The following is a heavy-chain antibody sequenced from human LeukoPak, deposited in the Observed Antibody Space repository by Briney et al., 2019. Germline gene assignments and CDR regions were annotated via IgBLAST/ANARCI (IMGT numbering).Heavy chain of an antibody. CDR1: GFTFSSYA. D-gene: IGHD6-6*01. Sequence: GRSLRLSCAASGFTFSSYAMHWVRQAPGKGLEWVTVISYDGSNKYYADSVKGRFTISRDNSKNTLYLQMNSLRAEDTAVYYCARSQRRSIAARLGFDYWGQGTLVTVSS. CDR2: ISYDGSNK. J-gene: IGHJ4*02. V-gene: IGHV3-30-3*01. CDR3: ARSQRRSIAARLGFDY.